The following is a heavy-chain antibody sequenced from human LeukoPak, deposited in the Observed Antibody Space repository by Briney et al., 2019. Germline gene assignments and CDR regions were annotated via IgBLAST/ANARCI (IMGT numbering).Heavy chain of an antibody. CDR3: ATLYGGSLDY. V-gene: IGHV3-9*01. D-gene: IGHD5-12*01. Sequence: GGSLRLSCAASGFIFDDYAMHWVRQAPGKGLEWVSGISWNSGSIGYADSVKGRFTISRDNAKNTLYLQMNSLRAEDTAVYYCATLYGGSLDYWGQGTLVTVSS. CDR2: ISWNSGSI. J-gene: IGHJ4*02. CDR1: GFIFDDYA.